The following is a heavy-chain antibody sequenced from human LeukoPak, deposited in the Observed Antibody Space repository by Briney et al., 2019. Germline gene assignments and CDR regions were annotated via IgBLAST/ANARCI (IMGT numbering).Heavy chain of an antibody. CDR1: GFTFSSNA. CDR2: ISGSGGST. D-gene: IGHD6-13*01. Sequence: EGSLRLSCAASGFTFSSNAMSWVRQAPGKGLEWVSGISGSGGSTSYADSVKGRFTISRDNSKNTLHLQMNSLRVEDTAVYYCATDSSSWYFDFWGQGALVTVSS. J-gene: IGHJ4*02. CDR3: ATDSSSWYFDF. V-gene: IGHV3-23*01.